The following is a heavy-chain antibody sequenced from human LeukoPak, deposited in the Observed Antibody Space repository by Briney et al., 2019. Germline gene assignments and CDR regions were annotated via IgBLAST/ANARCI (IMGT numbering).Heavy chain of an antibody. V-gene: IGHV3-30*18. CDR1: GFTFTTFG. CDR3: AKINNDDDY. Sequence: QSGGSLRLSCAASGFTFTTFGIHWVRQAPGKGLEWVAAISPDGNIEYYTDSVKGRFTISRDNSKNMIYLQMNSLRGEDSAVNYCAKINNDDDYWGQGTLVTVSS. J-gene: IGHJ4*02. CDR2: ISPDGNIE. D-gene: IGHD1/OR15-1a*01.